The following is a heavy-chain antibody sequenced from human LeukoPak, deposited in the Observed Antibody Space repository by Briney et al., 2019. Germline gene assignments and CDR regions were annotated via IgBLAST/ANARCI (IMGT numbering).Heavy chain of an antibody. Sequence: ASVKVSCKASGYTFTGHYIHWVRQAPGQGLEWMGWINPKNAGTNYAQKFQGSVTMTRDTSTGTVYMELSRLRSDDTAVYYCARTLYIAAAPGGFDYWGQGTLVTVSS. V-gene: IGHV1-2*02. CDR1: GYTFTGHY. D-gene: IGHD6-13*01. CDR2: INPKNAGT. CDR3: ARTLYIAAAPGGFDY. J-gene: IGHJ4*02.